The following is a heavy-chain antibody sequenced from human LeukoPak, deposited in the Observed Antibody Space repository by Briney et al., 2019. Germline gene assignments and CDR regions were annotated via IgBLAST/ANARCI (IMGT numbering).Heavy chain of an antibody. D-gene: IGHD3-22*01. CDR2: IYYSGST. Sequence: PSETLSLTCTVSGGSISSYYWSWIRQPPGKGLEWIGYIYYSGSTNYNPSLKSRVTISVDTSKNQFSLKLSSVTAADTAVYYCARDSVEDSSGFYYYYYMDVWGKGTTVTVSS. CDR1: GGSISSYY. CDR3: ARDSVEDSSGFYYYYYMDV. V-gene: IGHV4-59*01. J-gene: IGHJ6*03.